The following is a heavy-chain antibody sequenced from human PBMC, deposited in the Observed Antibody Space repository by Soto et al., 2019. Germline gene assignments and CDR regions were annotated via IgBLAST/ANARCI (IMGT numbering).Heavy chain of an antibody. J-gene: IGHJ6*02. CDR3: AREFGDIVVVPAAKSTDYYYYYGMDV. CDR2: IIPIFGTA. D-gene: IGHD2-2*01. V-gene: IGHV1-69*13. Sequence: ASVKVSCKASGGTFSSYSISWVRQAPGQGLEWMGGIIPIFGTANYAQKFQGRVTITADESTSTAYMELSSLRSEDTAVYYCAREFGDIVVVPAAKSTDYYYYYGMDVWGQGTTVTVSS. CDR1: GGTFSSYS.